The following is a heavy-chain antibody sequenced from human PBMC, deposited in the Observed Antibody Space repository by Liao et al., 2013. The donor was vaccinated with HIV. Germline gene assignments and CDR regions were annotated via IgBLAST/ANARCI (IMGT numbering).Heavy chain of an antibody. CDR2: IYTSGST. J-gene: IGHJ4*02. D-gene: IGHD2-2*02. Sequence: QVQLQESGPGLVKPSETLSLTCTVSGGSISSYYWSWIRQPAGKGLEWIGRIYTSGSTNYNPSLKSRVTISVDTSKNQFSLKLSSVTAADTAVYYCARDCSSTSCYRDFDYWGQGTLVTVSS. CDR1: GGSISSYY. CDR3: ARDCSSTSCYRDFDY. V-gene: IGHV4-4*07.